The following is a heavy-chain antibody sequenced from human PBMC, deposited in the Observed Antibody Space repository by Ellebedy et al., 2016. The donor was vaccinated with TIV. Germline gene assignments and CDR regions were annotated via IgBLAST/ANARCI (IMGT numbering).Heavy chain of an antibody. CDR2: INHSGST. V-gene: IGHV4-34*01. D-gene: IGHD6-19*01. J-gene: IGHJ6*02. Sequence: SETLSLTXAVYGGSFSGYYWSWIRQPPGKGLEWIGEINHSGSTNYNPSLKSRVTISVDTSKNQFSLKLSSVTAADTAVYYCARGYSSGWFGVGLSYGMDVWGQGTTVTVSS. CDR3: ARGYSSGWFGVGLSYGMDV. CDR1: GGSFSGYY.